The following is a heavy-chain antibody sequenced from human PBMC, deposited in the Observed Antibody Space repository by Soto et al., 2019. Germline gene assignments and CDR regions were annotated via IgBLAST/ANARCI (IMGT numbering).Heavy chain of an antibody. V-gene: IGHV1-69*06. CDR3: ASGEYCGGDCYHAPVDY. CDR2: IIPIFGTA. Sequence: SVKVSCKASGGTFSSYAISWVRQAPGQGLEWMGGIIPIFGTANYAQKFQGRVTITADKSTSTAYMELSSLRSEGTAVYYCASGEYCGGDCYHAPVDYWGQGTLVTVSS. CDR1: GGTFSSYA. D-gene: IGHD2-21*02. J-gene: IGHJ4*02.